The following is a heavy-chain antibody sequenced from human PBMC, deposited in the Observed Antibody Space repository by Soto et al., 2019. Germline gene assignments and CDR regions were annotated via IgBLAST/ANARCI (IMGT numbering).Heavy chain of an antibody. D-gene: IGHD2-15*01. V-gene: IGHV4-34*01. CDR2: INHSGST. CDR1: GGSFSGYY. CDR3: ARGYCSGGSCYSRFSFDAFDI. J-gene: IGHJ3*02. Sequence: PSETLSLTCAVYGGSFSGYYWSWIRQPPGKGLEWIGEINHSGSTNYNPSLKSRVTISVDTSKNQFSLKLSSVTAADTAVYYCARGYCSGGSCYSRFSFDAFDIWGQGTMVTVSS.